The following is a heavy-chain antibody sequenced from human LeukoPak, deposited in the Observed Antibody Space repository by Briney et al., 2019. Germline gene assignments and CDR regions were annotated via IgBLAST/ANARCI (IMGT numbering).Heavy chain of an antibody. CDR3: ARDGFDYGDYYYYMDV. CDR2: IYTSGST. Sequence: PSETLSLTCTVSGGSVSSYYWSWIRQPAGKGLEWIGRIYTSGSTNYNPSLKSRVTMSVDTSKNQFSLKLSSVTAADTAVYYCARDGFDYGDYYYYMDVWGKGTTVTVSS. CDR1: GGSVSSYY. V-gene: IGHV4-4*07. D-gene: IGHD4-17*01. J-gene: IGHJ6*03.